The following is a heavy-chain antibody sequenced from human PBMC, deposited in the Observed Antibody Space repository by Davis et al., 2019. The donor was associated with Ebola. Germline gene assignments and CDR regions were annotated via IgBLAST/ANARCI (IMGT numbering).Heavy chain of an antibody. D-gene: IGHD6-13*01. V-gene: IGHV4-30-2*01. CDR2: IYHSGST. CDR3: ARDLSSSWYPEV. J-gene: IGHJ4*02. Sequence: PSETLSLTCAASGGSISSGGYSWSWIRQPPGKGLEWIGYIYHSGSTYYNPSLKSRVTISVDRSKNQFSLKLSSVTAADTAVYYCARDLSSSWYPEVWGQGTLVTVSS. CDR1: GGSISSGGYS.